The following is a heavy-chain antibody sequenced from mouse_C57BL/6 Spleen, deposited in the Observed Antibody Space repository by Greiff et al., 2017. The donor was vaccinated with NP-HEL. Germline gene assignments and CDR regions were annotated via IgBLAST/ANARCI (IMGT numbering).Heavy chain of an antibody. J-gene: IGHJ3*01. D-gene: IGHD2-2*01. CDR1: GYTFTSYT. CDR3: ATQENDYVYDLWPWFAY. Sequence: VQLQQSGAELARPGASVKMSCKASGYTFTSYTMHWVKQRPGQGLEWIGYINPSSGYTKYNQKCKDKATLTADKSSSTAYMQLNSLTSEDSAVYYFATQENDYVYDLWPWFAYWVQGTLVTVSA. CDR2: INPSSGYT. V-gene: IGHV1-4*01.